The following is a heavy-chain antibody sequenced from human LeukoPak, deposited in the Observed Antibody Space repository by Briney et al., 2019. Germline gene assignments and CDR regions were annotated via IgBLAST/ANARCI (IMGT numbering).Heavy chain of an antibody. CDR3: INYDFWSGYFL. CDR1: GASISSSSYY. D-gene: IGHD3-3*01. CDR2: LYTSGST. J-gene: IGHJ4*02. Sequence: SRTLPLTCTVSGASISSSSYYWSWIRPPAGKGLEWIGRLYTSGSTNYNPSLKSRVTISVATSKNQCSPKLSSVTAADTAVYYCINYDFWSGYFLWGQGTLVTVSS. V-gene: IGHV4-61*02.